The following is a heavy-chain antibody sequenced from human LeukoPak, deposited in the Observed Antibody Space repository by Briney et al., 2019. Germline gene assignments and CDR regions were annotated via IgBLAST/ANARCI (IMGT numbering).Heavy chain of an antibody. V-gene: IGHV3-74*01. CDR3: APSRYSSSSFDY. D-gene: IGHD6-6*01. Sequence: PGGSLRLSCAASGFTFSSSWMHWVRQAPGKGLVWVSRINSDGSSTSYADSVKGRFTISRDNAKNTLYLQMNSLSAEDTAVYYCAPSRYSSSSFDYWGRGTLVTVSS. J-gene: IGHJ4*02. CDR1: GFTFSSSW. CDR2: INSDGSST.